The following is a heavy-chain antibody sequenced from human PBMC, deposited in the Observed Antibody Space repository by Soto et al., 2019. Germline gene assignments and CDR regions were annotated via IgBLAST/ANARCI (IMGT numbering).Heavy chain of an antibody. J-gene: IGHJ4*02. CDR2: IYYSGST. Sequence: QVQLQESGPGLVKPSQTLSLTCTVSGGSISSADYYWSWIRQHPGKGLEWIGYIYYSGSTYYNPSLKSRVTISVDTSKNQFSLKLSSVTAADTAVYYCVRYGSGTYYPTTFDCWDQGTLVTVSS. CDR1: GGSISSADYY. CDR3: VRYGSGTYYPTTFDC. V-gene: IGHV4-31*03. D-gene: IGHD3-10*01.